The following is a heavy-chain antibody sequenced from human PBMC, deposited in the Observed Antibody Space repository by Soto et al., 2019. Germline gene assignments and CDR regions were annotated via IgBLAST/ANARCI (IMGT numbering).Heavy chain of an antibody. J-gene: IGHJ6*02. CDR1: GFTFSSYG. Sequence: GGSLRLSCAASGFTFSSYGMHWVRQAPGKGLEWVAVIWYDGSNKYYADSVKGRFTISRDNSKNTLYLQMNSLRAEDTAVYYCARDKYSYGHRGSYYYGMDVWGQGTTVTVSS. CDR2: IWYDGSNK. D-gene: IGHD5-18*01. V-gene: IGHV3-33*01. CDR3: ARDKYSYGHRGSYYYGMDV.